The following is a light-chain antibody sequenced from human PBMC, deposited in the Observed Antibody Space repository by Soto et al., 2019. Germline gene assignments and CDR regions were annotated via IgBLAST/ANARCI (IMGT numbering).Light chain of an antibody. CDR2: GAS. Sequence: DIQMTQSPSSLSASVGDRVTITCQASQDITNFLNWYQQKPGRAPKLLIYGASNLETGVPSRFSGSGSGSHFTFTISSLQPEDIATYSCQQFDHLPPVFGGGTKVEIK. CDR1: QDITNF. CDR3: QQFDHLPPV. J-gene: IGKJ4*01. V-gene: IGKV1-33*01.